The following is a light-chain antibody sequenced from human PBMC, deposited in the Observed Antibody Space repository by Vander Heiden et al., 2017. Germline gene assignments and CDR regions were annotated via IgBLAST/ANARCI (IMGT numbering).Light chain of an antibody. Sequence: IVLTQSPATLSVSPGGRPTLSCRASPSVSSNLAWYQQKPGQAPSLLIYGASTRATGIPARFSGSGSGTEFTLTISSLQSEDFAVYYCQQYDNWWTFGQGTKVEVK. CDR2: GAS. CDR3: QQYDNWWT. V-gene: IGKV3-15*01. J-gene: IGKJ1*01. CDR1: PSVSSN.